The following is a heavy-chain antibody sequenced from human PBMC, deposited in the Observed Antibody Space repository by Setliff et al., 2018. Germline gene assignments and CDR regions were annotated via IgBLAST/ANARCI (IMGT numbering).Heavy chain of an antibody. CDR3: ARENGYCSGGSCYFMFDY. CDR1: GGSINSGVYY. CDR2: IYYRGDT. D-gene: IGHD2-15*01. J-gene: IGHJ4*02. V-gene: IGHV4-39*07. Sequence: SETLSLTCTVSGGSINSGVYYWGWIRQPPGKGLEWIGRIYYRGDTYYNASLKGRLTISVDTAKNQFSLELRAVTAADTALYYCARENGYCSGGSCYFMFDYWGQGTLVTVSS.